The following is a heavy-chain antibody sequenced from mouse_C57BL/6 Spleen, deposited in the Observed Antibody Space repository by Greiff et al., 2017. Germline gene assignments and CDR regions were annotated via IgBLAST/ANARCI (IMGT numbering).Heavy chain of an antibody. CDR3: ARGYRREGGYFDY. V-gene: IGHV1-18*01. J-gene: IGHJ2*01. CDR2: INPNNGGT. D-gene: IGHD2-2*01. CDR1: GYTFTDYN. Sequence: VQLQQPGPELVKPGASVKIPCKASGYTFTDYNMDWVKQSHGKSLEWIGDINPNNGGTIYNQKFKGKATLTVDKSSSTAYMELRSLTSEDTAVYYCARGYRREGGYFDYWGQGTTLTVSS.